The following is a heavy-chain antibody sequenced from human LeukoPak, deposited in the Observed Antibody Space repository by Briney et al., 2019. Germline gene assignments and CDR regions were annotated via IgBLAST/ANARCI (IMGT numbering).Heavy chain of an antibody. J-gene: IGHJ4*02. CDR1: RFTFSSYS. CDR2: ISSSSSYI. Sequence: GGSLRLSCAASRFTFSSYSMNWVRQAPGKGLEWVSSISSSSSYIYYADSVKGRFTISRDNAKNSLYLQMNSLRAEDTAVYYCAAFQYSYGRLDYWGQGTLVTVSS. V-gene: IGHV3-21*01. CDR3: AAFQYSYGRLDY. D-gene: IGHD5-18*01.